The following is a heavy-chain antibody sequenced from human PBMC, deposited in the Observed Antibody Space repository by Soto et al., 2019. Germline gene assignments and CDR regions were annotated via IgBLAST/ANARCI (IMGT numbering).Heavy chain of an antibody. Sequence: SGPTLVNPTQTLILTCSFSGFSLTTRPVGVAWIRQPPGKALEWLAVIYWDDDKRYSPSLRSRLTISKDTSKNQVVLSMTNMDPVDTATYYCAHRPGGFTWNDGYLDYWGQGTLVTVSS. V-gene: IGHV2-5*02. CDR3: AHRPGGFTWNDGYLDY. D-gene: IGHD1-1*01. CDR2: IYWDDDK. J-gene: IGHJ4*02. CDR1: GFSLTTRPVG.